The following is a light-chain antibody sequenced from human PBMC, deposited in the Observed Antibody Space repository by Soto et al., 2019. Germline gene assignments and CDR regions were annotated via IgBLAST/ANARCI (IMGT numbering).Light chain of an antibody. CDR3: SAWDVSLRGWV. CDR2: RNN. Sequence: QSVLTQVPSASGTPGQTVTISCSGSSSNIGSEYVYWYQQLPGTAPKLLIHRNNQRPSGVPDRISGSKSGTSASLAIGGLRFEEDGDYYCSAWDVSLRGWVFGGGTKLTVL. CDR1: SSNIGSEY. J-gene: IGLJ3*02. V-gene: IGLV1-47*01.